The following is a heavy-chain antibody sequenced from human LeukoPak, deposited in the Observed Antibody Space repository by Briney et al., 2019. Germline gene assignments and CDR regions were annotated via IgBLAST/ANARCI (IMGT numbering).Heavy chain of an antibody. D-gene: IGHD1-26*01. V-gene: IGHV4-59*01. CDR2: IYYSGST. J-gene: IGHJ4*02. CDR1: GGSISSYY. CDR3: ARGRGSGSYPVTY. Sequence: PSETLSLTCTVSGGSISSYYWSWIRQPPGKGLEWIGYIYYSGSTNYNPSLKSRVTISVDTSKNQFSLKLNSVTAADTAVYYCARGRGSGSYPVTYWGQGTLVTVSS.